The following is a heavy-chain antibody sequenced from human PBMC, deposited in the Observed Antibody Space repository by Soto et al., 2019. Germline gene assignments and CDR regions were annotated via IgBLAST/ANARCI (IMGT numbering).Heavy chain of an antibody. CDR3: ARDRYSYDSRAYQGVDWYFDL. J-gene: IGHJ2*01. Sequence: LRLSCAASGFIFSNYGMHWVRQAPGKGLEWVAVIWYDGSHESYADSVKGRFTISRDNSKNTLFLQMNSLRAEDTAVYYCARDRYSYDSRAYQGVDWYFDLWGRGTLVTVSS. CDR1: GFIFSNYG. V-gene: IGHV3-33*01. CDR2: IWYDGSHE. D-gene: IGHD3-22*01.